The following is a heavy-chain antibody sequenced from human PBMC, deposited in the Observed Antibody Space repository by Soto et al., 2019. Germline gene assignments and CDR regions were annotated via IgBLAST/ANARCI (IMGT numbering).Heavy chain of an antibody. D-gene: IGHD2-2*01. Sequence: ASVKVSCKASGYTFTSYGISWVRQAPGQGLEWMGWISAYNGNTNYAQKLQGRVTMTTDTSTSTAYMELRSLRSDDTAVYYCARDCSSTSCYRGWFDPWGQGTLVTVSS. J-gene: IGHJ5*02. V-gene: IGHV1-18*01. CDR1: GYTFTSYG. CDR3: ARDCSSTSCYRGWFDP. CDR2: ISAYNGNT.